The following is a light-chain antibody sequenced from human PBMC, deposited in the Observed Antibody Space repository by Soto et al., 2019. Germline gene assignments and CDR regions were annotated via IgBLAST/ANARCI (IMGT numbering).Light chain of an antibody. Sequence: ALKKPASVYGSHRGCITISCTKTSSDVGTYNLVTWYQQHPGRVPKLILYEGNKRPSGVSSRFSASKSGNTASLTISGLQAEDEADYFCCSYAPSRTLLFGGGTKVTVL. CDR2: EGN. CDR1: SSDVGTYNL. J-gene: IGLJ2*01. CDR3: CSYAPSRTLL. V-gene: IGLV2-23*01.